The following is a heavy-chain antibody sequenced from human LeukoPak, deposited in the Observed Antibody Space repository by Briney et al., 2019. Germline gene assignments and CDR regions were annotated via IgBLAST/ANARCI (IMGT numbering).Heavy chain of an antibody. Sequence: TGGSLRLSCAASGFTFSRFWMNWVRKAPGRGLEWVANIDQSGGRNNYVDSVKGRFTISRDNAKNSLFLEMSSLRADDTAVYFCARDVEGGTFDIWGQGTTVTVSS. J-gene: IGHJ3*02. CDR3: ARDVEGGTFDI. D-gene: IGHD3-16*01. CDR1: GFTFSRFW. CDR2: IDQSGGRN. V-gene: IGHV3-7*05.